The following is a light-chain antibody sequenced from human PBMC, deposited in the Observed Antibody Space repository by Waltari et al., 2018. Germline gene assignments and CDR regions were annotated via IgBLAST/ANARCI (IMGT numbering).Light chain of an antibody. CDR3: SSYAGSDIWV. CDR2: EVN. Sequence: QSALTQPPSAYGSPGQSVAISCTGTSRDVGGYNYVSWYQQHPGKAPKLMIYEVNKRPSGVPDRFSGSKSGNTASLTVSGLQAEDEADYYCSSYAGSDIWVFGGGTRLTVL. J-gene: IGLJ3*02. V-gene: IGLV2-8*01. CDR1: SRDVGGYNY.